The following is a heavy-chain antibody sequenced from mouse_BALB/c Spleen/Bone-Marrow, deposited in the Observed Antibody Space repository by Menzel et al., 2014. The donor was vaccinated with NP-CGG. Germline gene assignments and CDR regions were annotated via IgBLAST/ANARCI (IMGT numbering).Heavy chain of an antibody. CDR1: GFTFSNYW. CDR3: SRENSLLRLRAMDY. Sequence: EVKLMESGGGLVQPGGSMKLSCVASGFTFSNYWMNWVRQSPEKGLEWVAEIRLKSNNYATLYAESVKGRFTLSRDDSKSSVYLQMNNLRAEYTGIYYCSRENSLLRLRAMDYWGQGTSVTVSS. D-gene: IGHD1-2*01. J-gene: IGHJ4*01. V-gene: IGHV6-6*02. CDR2: IRLKSNNYAT.